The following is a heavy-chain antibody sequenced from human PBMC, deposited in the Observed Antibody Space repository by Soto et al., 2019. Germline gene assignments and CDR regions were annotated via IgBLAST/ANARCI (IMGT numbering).Heavy chain of an antibody. Sequence: GASVKVSCKASGYTFTGYEINWARQATGQGLEWMGWMNPNNGNTNYAQKFQGRVTMTRNTSISVAYLELSSLRSEDTAVYYCAMGGTGSKPYYYFGMDVWGQGTTVTVSS. J-gene: IGHJ6*02. CDR1: GYTFTGYE. D-gene: IGHD3-10*01. CDR3: AMGGTGSKPYYYFGMDV. V-gene: IGHV1-8*01. CDR2: MNPNNGNT.